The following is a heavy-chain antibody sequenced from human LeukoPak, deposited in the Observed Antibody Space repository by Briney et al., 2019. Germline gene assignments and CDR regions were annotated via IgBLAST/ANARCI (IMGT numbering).Heavy chain of an antibody. D-gene: IGHD3-10*01. CDR2: ISGYNGNT. V-gene: IGHV1-18*01. Sequence: ASVTVSCKTSGYTFTTYTISWVRQAPGQGLEWMGWISGYNGNTNYAQKFQGRITMTTEASTSTAYMELRSLRSDDTAVYYCARVVCGSYYGSGSYYNRYNWFDPWGQGTLVTVSS. CDR1: GYTFTTYT. J-gene: IGHJ5*02. CDR3: ARVVCGSYYGSGSYYNRYNWFDP.